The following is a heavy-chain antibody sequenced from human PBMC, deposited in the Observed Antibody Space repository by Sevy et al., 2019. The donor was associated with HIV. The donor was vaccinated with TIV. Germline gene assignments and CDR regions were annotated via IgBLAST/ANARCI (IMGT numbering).Heavy chain of an antibody. CDR1: GFTFSSYW. D-gene: IGHD2-21*02. CDR3: ARGGRSWVTAILFDY. J-gene: IGHJ4*02. Sequence: GGSLRLSCAASGFTFSSYWMSWVRQAPGKGLEWVANIKKDGSEKYYVDSVKGRLTISRDNAKNSLYLKMNSLRAEDTAVYYCARGGRSWVTAILFDYWGQGTLVTVSS. CDR2: IKKDGSEK. V-gene: IGHV3-7*01.